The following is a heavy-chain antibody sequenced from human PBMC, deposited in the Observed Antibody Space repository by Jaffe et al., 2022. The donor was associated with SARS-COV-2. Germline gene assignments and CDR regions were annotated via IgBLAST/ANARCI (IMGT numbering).Heavy chain of an antibody. CDR3: ARESAKAAAGHGPFDY. Sequence: QVQLVESGGGVVQPGRSLRLSCAASGFTFSSYAMHWVRQAPGKGLEWVAVISYDGSNKYYADSVKGRFTISRDNSKNTLYLQMNSLRAEDTAVYYCARESAKAAAGHGPFDYWGQGTLVTVSS. CDR2: ISYDGSNK. CDR1: GFTFSSYA. V-gene: IGHV3-30*04. D-gene: IGHD6-13*01. J-gene: IGHJ4*02.